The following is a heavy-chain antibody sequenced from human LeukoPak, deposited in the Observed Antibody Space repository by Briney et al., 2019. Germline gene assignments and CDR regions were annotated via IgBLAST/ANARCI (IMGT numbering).Heavy chain of an antibody. D-gene: IGHD3-16*02. V-gene: IGHV3-23*01. CDR3: ARDVSENYRVWGSYRSDS. Sequence: GGSLRLSCETSGFTFSTYAMSWVRQAPGKGLEWVSSVTGSGGTTYYADSVKGRFPISRDHSENTLYLQMNSLRAEDTAVYFCARDVSENYRVWGSYRSDSWGQGTLVTVSS. CDR2: VTGSGGTT. J-gene: IGHJ4*02. CDR1: GFTFSTYA.